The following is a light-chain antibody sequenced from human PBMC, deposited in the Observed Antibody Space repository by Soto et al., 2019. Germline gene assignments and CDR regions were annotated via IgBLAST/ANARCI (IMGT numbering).Light chain of an antibody. CDR1: SSDIGGYNY. V-gene: IGLV2-8*01. CDR3: CSYAGSNTHV. CDR2: DVT. J-gene: IGLJ1*01. Sequence: QSALTQPPSASGSPGQSVTISCTGTSSDIGGYNYVSWYQQYPGKAPKLMIYDVTKRPSGVPDRFSGSKSGNTASLTVSGLQPEDEADYYCCSYAGSNTHVFGTGTKLIVL.